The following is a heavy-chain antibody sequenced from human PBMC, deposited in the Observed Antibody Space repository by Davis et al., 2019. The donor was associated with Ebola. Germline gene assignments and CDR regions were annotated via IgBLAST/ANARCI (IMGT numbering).Heavy chain of an antibody. D-gene: IGHD1-26*01. V-gene: IGHV3-23*01. Sequence: PGGSLRLSCAASGFTFSSYAMSWVRQAPGKGLEWVSAISGSGGSTYYADSVKGRFTISRDNSKNTLYLQMNSLRAEDTAVYYCAKDFPPDQGGSYYYYYGMDVWGQGTTVTVSS. CDR2: ISGSGGST. CDR3: AKDFPPDQGGSYYYYYGMDV. J-gene: IGHJ6*02. CDR1: GFTFSSYA.